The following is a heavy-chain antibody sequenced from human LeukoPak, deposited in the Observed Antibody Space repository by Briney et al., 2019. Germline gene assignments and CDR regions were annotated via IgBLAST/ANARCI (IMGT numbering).Heavy chain of an antibody. CDR3: ARHDSSGYLFDY. V-gene: IGHV1-8*03. J-gene: IGHJ4*02. CDR1: GYTFTSYG. CDR2: MNPNSGNT. D-gene: IGHD3-22*01. Sequence: GASVKVSCKASGYTFTSYGISWVRQAPGQGLEWMGWMNPNSGNTGYAQKFQGRVTITRNTSISTAYMELSSLRSEDTAVYYCARHDSSGYLFDYWGQGTLVTVSS.